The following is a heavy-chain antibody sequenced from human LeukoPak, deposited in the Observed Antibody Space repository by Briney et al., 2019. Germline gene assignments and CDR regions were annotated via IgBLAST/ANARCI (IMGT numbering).Heavy chain of an antibody. Sequence: ASVKVSCKASGYTFTGYYIHWVRQAPGQGLEWMGRINPNSGDTNYAQKFQGRVTTTRDTSISTAYMELSSLTSDDTAVYFCARSAEHCNNGVCFTDYYMDVWGKGTTVTVSS. CDR2: INPNSGDT. J-gene: IGHJ6*03. V-gene: IGHV1-2*06. CDR1: GYTFTGYY. CDR3: ARSAEHCNNGVCFTDYYMDV. D-gene: IGHD2-8*01.